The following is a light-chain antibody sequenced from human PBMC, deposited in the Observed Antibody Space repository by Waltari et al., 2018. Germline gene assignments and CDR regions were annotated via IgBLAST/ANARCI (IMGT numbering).Light chain of an antibody. CDR3: EQSYSTPLT. V-gene: IGKV1-39*01. Sequence: DIQMTQSPSSLSASVGDTVTITCRASQNINNYLSWYQQRTGKAPKLLIYAASALQSGVPSRFSGRGSATDYTLTIISLQPEDSATYFCEQSYSTPLTFGGGTKVEIK. J-gene: IGKJ4*01. CDR1: QNINNY. CDR2: AAS.